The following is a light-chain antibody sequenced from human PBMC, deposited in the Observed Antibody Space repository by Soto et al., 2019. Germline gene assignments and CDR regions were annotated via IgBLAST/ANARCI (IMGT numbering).Light chain of an antibody. CDR3: SSYTSSSPYV. Sequence: SVLTQPASGSGSPGQSITISCTGTSSDVGGYNYVSWYQQHPGKAPKLMIYEVRNRPSGVSHRFSGSKSANTASLTISGLQAEDEADYYCSSYTSSSPYVFGTGTKVTVL. J-gene: IGLJ1*01. V-gene: IGLV2-14*01. CDR1: SSDVGGYNY. CDR2: EVR.